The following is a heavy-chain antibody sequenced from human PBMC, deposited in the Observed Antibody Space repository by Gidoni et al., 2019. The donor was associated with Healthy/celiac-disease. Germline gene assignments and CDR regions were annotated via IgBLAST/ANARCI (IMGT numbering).Heavy chain of an antibody. D-gene: IGHD3-16*02. CDR2: ISGSGSSI. CDR3: AKEGVIRLPMDV. V-gene: IGHV3-23*01. J-gene: IGHJ6*03. CDR1: GPTFSSYA. Sequence: VQLLESGGGLVQPGGSLRLSCAASGPTFSSYAMSWVRQAPGKGLEWVSAISGSGSSIYYAGSVEGRFTISRDNSKNTLYLHMISLRAEDTAVYYCAKEGVIRLPMDVWGKGTTVTVSS.